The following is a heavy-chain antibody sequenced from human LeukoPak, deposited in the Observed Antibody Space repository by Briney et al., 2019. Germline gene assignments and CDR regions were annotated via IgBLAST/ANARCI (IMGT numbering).Heavy chain of an antibody. J-gene: IGHJ6*02. Sequence: SETLSLTCAVSGGSISSGGYYWSWIRQPPGKGLEWIGYIYYSGSTNYNPSLKSRVTISVDTSKNQFSLKLSSVTAADTAVYYCARGEAFLTNYYYGMDVWGQGTTVTVSS. CDR3: ARGEAFLTNYYYGMDV. CDR1: GGSISSGGYY. D-gene: IGHD3-3*02. CDR2: IYYSGST. V-gene: IGHV4-61*08.